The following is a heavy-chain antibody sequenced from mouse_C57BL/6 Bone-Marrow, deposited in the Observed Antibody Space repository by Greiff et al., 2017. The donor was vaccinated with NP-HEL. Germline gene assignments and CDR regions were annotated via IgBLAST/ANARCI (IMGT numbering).Heavy chain of an antibody. CDR1: GFNIKDDY. V-gene: IGHV14-4*01. CDR3: TTSGSSDY. CDR2: IDPENGDT. Sequence: VQLQQSGAELVRPGASVKLSCTASGFNIKDDYMHWVKQRPEQGLEWIGGIDPENGDTEYASKFQGKATITADTSSNTAYLQLSSLTSEDTAVYYCTTSGSSDYWGQGTTLTVSS. J-gene: IGHJ2*01. D-gene: IGHD1-1*01.